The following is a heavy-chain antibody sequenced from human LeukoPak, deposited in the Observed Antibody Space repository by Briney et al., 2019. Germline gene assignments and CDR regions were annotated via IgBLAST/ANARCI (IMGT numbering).Heavy chain of an antibody. CDR2: IGHMSRDI. J-gene: IGHJ4*02. CDR1: GFTFNIYG. D-gene: IGHD4-11*01. CDR3: GRPRRATGPDS. Sequence: GGSLRLSCAASGFTFNIYGINWVRQAPGKGLEWISYIGHMSRDIYYADSVRGRFTVSRDNAKNSLFLQMNSLRVQDTAVYFCGRPRRATGPDSWGRGTLVT. V-gene: IGHV3-21*05.